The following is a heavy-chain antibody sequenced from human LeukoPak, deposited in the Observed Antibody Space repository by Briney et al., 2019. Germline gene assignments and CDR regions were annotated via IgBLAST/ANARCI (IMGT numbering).Heavy chain of an antibody. D-gene: IGHD2-2*01. CDR2: LYPGDSDT. CDR3: ARLTLVVVPGEFDP. Sequence: GESLKISCKGSGYSFTSYWIGWVRQMPGKGLEWMGILYPGDSDTRYSPSFQGQVTISADKSISTAYLQWSSLKASDTAMYYCARLTLVVVPGEFDPWGQGTLVAVSS. J-gene: IGHJ5*02. CDR1: GYSFTSYW. V-gene: IGHV5-51*01.